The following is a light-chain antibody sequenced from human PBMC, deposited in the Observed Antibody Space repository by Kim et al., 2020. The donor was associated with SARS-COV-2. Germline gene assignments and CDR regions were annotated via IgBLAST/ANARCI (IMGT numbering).Light chain of an antibody. J-gene: IGKJ1*01. V-gene: IGKV1-5*03. CDR2: KAS. CDR3: QQYHSYPWT. Sequence: DIQLTQSPSTLATSVGDRVTITCRASQNIRTSLAWYQQKPGKAPNLLIYKASNLESGVPSTFSGSGSGTEFTLTISSLQPDAFATYFCQQYHSYPWTFGQGTKVDIK. CDR1: QNIRTS.